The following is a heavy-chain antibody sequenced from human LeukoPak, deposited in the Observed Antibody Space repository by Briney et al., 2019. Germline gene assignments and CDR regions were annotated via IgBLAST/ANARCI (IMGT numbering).Heavy chain of an antibody. Sequence: SVKVSCKASGGTFSSYAISWVRRAPGQGLEWMGGIIPIFGTANYAQKFQGRVTITADKSTSTAYMELSSLRSEDTAVYYCARGPYYDSSGYYPTYFDYWGQGTLVTVSS. CDR3: ARGPYYDSSGYYPTYFDY. CDR2: IIPIFGTA. J-gene: IGHJ4*02. V-gene: IGHV1-69*06. D-gene: IGHD3-22*01. CDR1: GGTFSSYA.